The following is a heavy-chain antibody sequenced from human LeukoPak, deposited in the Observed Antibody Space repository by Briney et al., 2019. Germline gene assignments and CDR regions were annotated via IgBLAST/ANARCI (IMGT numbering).Heavy chain of an antibody. CDR2: INPSGGST. CDR3: AAGPYYDFWKGAPDFDY. CDR1: GYTFTGYY. V-gene: IGHV1-46*01. J-gene: IGHJ4*02. Sequence: ASVKVSCKASGYTFTGYYMHWVRQAPGQRLEWMGIINPSGGSTSYAQKFQERVTITRDMSTSTAYMELSSLRSEDTAVYYCAAGPYYDFWKGAPDFDYWGQGTLVTVSS. D-gene: IGHD3-3*01.